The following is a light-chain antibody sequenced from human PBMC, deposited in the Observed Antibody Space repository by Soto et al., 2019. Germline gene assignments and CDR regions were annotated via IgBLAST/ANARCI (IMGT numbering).Light chain of an antibody. CDR1: SSDVGTYNY. CDR3: SSHTGSTVV. Sequence: QYALTQPASVSGSPGQSITISCTGTSSDVGTYNYVSWYQQNPGKAPKLRIYDVSNRPSGVSNRFSGSKSGNTASLTISGLHAEDEADYYCSSHTGSTVVFGGWTKVTVL. V-gene: IGLV2-14*01. J-gene: IGLJ2*01. CDR2: DVS.